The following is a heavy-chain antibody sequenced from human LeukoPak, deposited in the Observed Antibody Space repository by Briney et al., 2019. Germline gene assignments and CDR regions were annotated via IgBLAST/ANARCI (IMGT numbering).Heavy chain of an antibody. CDR2: INSDGSST. J-gene: IGHJ3*02. CDR1: GFTFSSYW. Sequence: PGGSLRLSCAASGFTFSSYWMHWVRQAPGKVLVWVSRINSDGSSTSYADSVKGRFTISRDNAKNTLYLQMNSLRAEDTAVYYCARAEMATDAFDIWGQGTMVTVSS. V-gene: IGHV3-74*01. CDR3: ARAEMATDAFDI. D-gene: IGHD5-24*01.